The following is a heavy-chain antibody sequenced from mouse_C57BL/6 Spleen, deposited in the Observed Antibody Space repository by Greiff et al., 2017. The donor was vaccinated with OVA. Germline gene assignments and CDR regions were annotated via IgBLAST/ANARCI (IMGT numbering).Heavy chain of an antibody. CDR3: AREYGSSHYFDY. CDR1: GYSFTDYN. D-gene: IGHD1-1*01. Sequence: EVKLMESGPELVKPGASVKISCKASGYSFTDYNMNWVKQSIGKSLEWIGVINPNYGTTSYNQKFKGKATLTVDQTSSTAYMQLNSLTSEDSAVYYCAREYGSSHYFDYWGQGTTLTVSS. CDR2: INPNYGTT. V-gene: IGHV1-39*01. J-gene: IGHJ2*01.